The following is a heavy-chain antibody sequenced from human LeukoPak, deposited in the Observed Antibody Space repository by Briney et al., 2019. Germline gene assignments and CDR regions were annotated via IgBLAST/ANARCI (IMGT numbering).Heavy chain of an antibody. CDR1: GFTFSNYG. J-gene: IGHJ4*02. Sequence: PWGSLRLSCAASGFTFSNYGMHWVRQAPGEGLEWVSAISGSGGSTSYADSVKGRFTISRDNSKNTLYLQMNSLRAEDTAVYYCAKDAGLLTYYDFWSGYFSGTYFDYWGQGTLVTVSS. V-gene: IGHV3-23*01. CDR3: AKDAGLLTYYDFWSGYFSGTYFDY. D-gene: IGHD3-3*01. CDR2: ISGSGGST.